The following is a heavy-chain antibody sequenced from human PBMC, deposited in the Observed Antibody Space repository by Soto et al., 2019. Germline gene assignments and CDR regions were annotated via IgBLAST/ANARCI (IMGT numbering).Heavy chain of an antibody. D-gene: IGHD1-1*01. CDR3: ARRAETNGWNGFGADKYYFDF. V-gene: IGHV1-8*01. CDR1: GYTFTSYD. CDR2: MNPNTGNS. J-gene: IGHJ4*02. Sequence: ASVKVSCKASGYTFTSYDIYWVRQATGQGLEWMGWMNPNTGNSGYAQKFQGRVTMTVDTSISTAHMEPNSLRSEDTAVYYCARRAETNGWNGFGADKYYFDFWGQGTLVTVSS.